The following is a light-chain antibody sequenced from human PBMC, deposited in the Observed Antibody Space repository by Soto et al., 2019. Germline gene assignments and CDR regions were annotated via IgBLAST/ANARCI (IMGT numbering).Light chain of an antibody. V-gene: IGKV1-9*01. CDR1: QGITNY. J-gene: IGKJ4*01. CDR3: QQLNSYPRT. Sequence: IQLTQSPSSLSASIGDSVTITCRASQGITNYLAWYHQKPGRAPKLLVYDASTLQTGVPSRFSGSGSGTNFTLTISRLQPEDFSTYYCQQLNSYPRTFGGGPRWIS. CDR2: DAS.